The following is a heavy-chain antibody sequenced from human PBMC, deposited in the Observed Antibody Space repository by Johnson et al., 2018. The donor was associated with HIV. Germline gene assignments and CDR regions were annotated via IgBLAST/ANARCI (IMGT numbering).Heavy chain of an antibody. D-gene: IGHD1-26*01. CDR2: IYSGGRT. CDR1: EFTVSSNY. CDR3: AKGDTVVGAKYAFDF. V-gene: IGHV3-66*03. J-gene: IGHJ3*01. Sequence: VQLVESGGGLIQPGGSLRLSCAASEFTVSSNYMSWVRQAPGKGLEWVSVIYSGGRTFYADSVKGRFTISRDNSKNTLYLQMNSLRAEDTAVYYCAKGDTVVGAKYAFDFWGQGTMVTVSS.